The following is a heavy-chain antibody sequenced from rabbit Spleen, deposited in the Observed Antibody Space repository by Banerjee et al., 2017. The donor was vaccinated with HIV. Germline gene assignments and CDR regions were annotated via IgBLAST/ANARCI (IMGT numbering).Heavy chain of an antibody. J-gene: IGHJ6*01. V-gene: IGHV1S45*01. CDR2: IAGSSSAFT. Sequence: QQQLVESGGGLVKPGASLTLTCKASGFSFSSSDYICWVRQAPGKGLEWISCIAGSSSAFTYSATWAKGRFTISKTSSTTVTLQMTSLTVADTATYFCARDTGSSFSSYGMDLWGPGTLVTVS. D-gene: IGHD8-1*01. CDR3: ARDTGSSFSSYGMDL. CDR1: GFSFSSSDY.